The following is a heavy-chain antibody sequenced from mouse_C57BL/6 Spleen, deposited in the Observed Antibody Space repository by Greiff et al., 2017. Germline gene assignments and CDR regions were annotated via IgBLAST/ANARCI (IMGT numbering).Heavy chain of an antibody. J-gene: IGHJ3*01. CDR3: TRDFYDYDVFAY. D-gene: IGHD2-4*01. CDR1: GFTFSSYA. Sequence: DVMLVESGEGLVKPGGSLKLSCAASGFTFSSYAMSWVRQTPEKRLEWVAYISRGGDYIYYADTVKGRFTISRDNARNTLYLQMSSLKSEDTAMCYCTRDFYDYDVFAYGGQGTLVTVSA. V-gene: IGHV5-9-1*02. CDR2: ISRGGDYI.